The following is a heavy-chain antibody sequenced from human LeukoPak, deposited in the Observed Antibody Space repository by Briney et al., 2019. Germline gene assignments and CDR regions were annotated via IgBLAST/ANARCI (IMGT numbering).Heavy chain of an antibody. CDR1: GGSISSGGYY. V-gene: IGHV4-30-4*01. J-gene: IGHJ3*02. CDR2: IYYSGST. Sequence: PSETLSLTCTVSGGSISSGGYYWSWIRQPPGKGLEWIGYIYYSGSTYYNPSPKSRVTISVDTSKNQFSLKLSSVTAADTAVYYCARESGSYYESAFDIWGQGTMVTVSS. D-gene: IGHD1-26*01. CDR3: ARESGSYYESAFDI.